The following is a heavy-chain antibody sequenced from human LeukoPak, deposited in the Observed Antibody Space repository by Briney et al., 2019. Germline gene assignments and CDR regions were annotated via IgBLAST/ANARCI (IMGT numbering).Heavy chain of an antibody. CDR2: NYDSGRA. CDR1: GGSISSSTHH. J-gene: IGHJ4*02. D-gene: IGHD1-1*01. CDR3: ARLLTTGNVGRGYCDH. V-gene: IGHV4-39*02. Sequence: PSETLSLTCTVSGGSISSSTHHWGWVRQPPGKGLEWIGRNYDSGRAYYNPSLRGRVVISVDTSKGHLSLKLSSVIAADTAVYFCARLLTTGNVGRGYCDHWGQGTLVSVSS.